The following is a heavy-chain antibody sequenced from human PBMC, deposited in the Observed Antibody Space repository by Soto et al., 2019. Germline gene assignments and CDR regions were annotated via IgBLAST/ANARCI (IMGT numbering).Heavy chain of an antibody. D-gene: IGHD2-2*01. J-gene: IGHJ6*01. Sequence: GASVKVSCKASGGSFRSYAFSWLRQAPGQGLEWMGGIIPMFGSANYEQKFLGRVTFSDDDSSSTVYMEISCLTPEDAGFFFCAVSVSRVVLREYYRTVVWG. V-gene: IGHV1-69*13. CDR2: IIPMFGSA. CDR3: AVSVSRVVLREYYRTVV. CDR1: GGSFRSYA.